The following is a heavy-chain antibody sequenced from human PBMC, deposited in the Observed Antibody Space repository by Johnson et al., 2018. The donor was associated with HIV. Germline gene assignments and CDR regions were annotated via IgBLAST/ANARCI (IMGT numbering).Heavy chain of an antibody. D-gene: IGHD7-27*01. J-gene: IGHJ3*01. V-gene: IGHV3-7*05. CDR3: ASGSTGIWGSPHDAFDV. CDR1: GFTFSSYW. Sequence: VQLVESGGGLVQPGGSLGLFCSASGFTFSSYWMSWVRQAPGKGLEWVANIKQDGSEKYYVDSVKGRFNISRDNAKNSLYLQMNSLRVEDTAVYYCASGSTGIWGSPHDAFDVWGQGTMVTVSS. CDR2: IKQDGSEK.